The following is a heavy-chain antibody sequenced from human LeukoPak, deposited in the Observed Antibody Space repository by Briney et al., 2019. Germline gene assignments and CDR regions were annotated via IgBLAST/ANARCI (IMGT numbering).Heavy chain of an antibody. V-gene: IGHV1-18*01. Sequence: ASVKVSCKASGYTFTAYGISWVRQAPGQGLEWMGWISGYNGDTKYAQRFEVRVTMTTDTSTTTAFMDLRSLRSDGTAVYFCATSTGGYSDLYFHYWGQGTLVSVSS. CDR2: ISGYNGDT. CDR1: GYTFTAYG. J-gene: IGHJ4*02. CDR3: ATSTGGYSDLYFHY. D-gene: IGHD3-22*01.